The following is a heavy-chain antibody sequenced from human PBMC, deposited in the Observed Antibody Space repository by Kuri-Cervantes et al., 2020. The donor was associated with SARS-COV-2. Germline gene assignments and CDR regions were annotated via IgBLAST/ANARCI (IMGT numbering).Heavy chain of an antibody. J-gene: IGHJ6*02. CDR2: IYFTGTT. V-gene: IGHV4-59*01. Sequence: SQTLSLTCAVYGGSLSGYYWSWIRQPPGKGLEWIGYIYFTGTTNYNPSLKSRVTISVDRPKNQFSLRLTSVTAADTAVYYCARQVSHYCSSTSCSGVRFLEWVSPSYGMDVWGQGTTVTVSS. CDR1: GGSLSGYY. CDR3: ARQVSHYCSSTSCSGVRFLEWVSPSYGMDV. D-gene: IGHD2-2*01.